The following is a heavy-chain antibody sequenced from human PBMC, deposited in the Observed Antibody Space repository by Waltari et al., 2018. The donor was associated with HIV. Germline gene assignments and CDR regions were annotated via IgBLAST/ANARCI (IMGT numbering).Heavy chain of an antibody. CDR1: GGSISSSIYY. V-gene: IGHV4-39*01. CDR2: IFYSGTT. J-gene: IGHJ4*02. Sequence: QLQLQESGPGLVKPSEHLSLTCTVLGGSISSSIYYWAWIRPPPGQGLEWFGSIFYSGTTYYNPSLKSRVTISVDTSKNQFSLKLTSVTAADTAVYYCARHLDYYGSGSYYRGGYFDYWGQGTLVTVSS. CDR3: ARHLDYYGSGSYYRGGYFDY. D-gene: IGHD3-10*01.